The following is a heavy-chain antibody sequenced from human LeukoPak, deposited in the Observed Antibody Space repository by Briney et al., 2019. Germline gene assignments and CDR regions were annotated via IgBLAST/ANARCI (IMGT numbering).Heavy chain of an antibody. CDR2: INTDGSRT. CDR1: GFTFNSYW. CDR3: VRGASLAYYMDV. D-gene: IGHD3-16*02. Sequence: GGSLRLTCAASGFTFNSYWIHWVRQAPGKGLVWVSRINTDGSRTNYADSVKGRFAISRDDAKNTVHLQMYSLGAEDSAVYYCVRGASLAYYMDVWGKGTTVTVSS. V-gene: IGHV3-74*01. J-gene: IGHJ6*03.